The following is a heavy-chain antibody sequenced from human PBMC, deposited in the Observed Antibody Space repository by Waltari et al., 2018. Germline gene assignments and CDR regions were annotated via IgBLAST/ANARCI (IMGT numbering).Heavy chain of an antibody. CDR3: ARLVHDAFDI. D-gene: IGHD6-6*01. J-gene: IGHJ3*02. CDR1: GYPFTSYV. CDR2: INVGNGNT. V-gene: IGHV1-3*01. Sequence: QVQLVQSGAEVKKPGASGKVSCKASGYPFTSYVIYWVRQAPGQRPEWMGWINVGNGNTKHSQKFQDRVTITRDTSATTAYMALSSLTSEDTAVFYCARLVHDAFDIWGQGTMVTVSS.